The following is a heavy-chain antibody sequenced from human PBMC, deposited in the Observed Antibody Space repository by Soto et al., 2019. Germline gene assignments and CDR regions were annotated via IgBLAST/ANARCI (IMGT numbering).Heavy chain of an antibody. Sequence: ASVKVSCKASGYTFTSYGISWVRQAPGQGLEWMGWISAYNGNTNYAQKLQGRVTMTTDTSTSTAYMELRSLRSDDTAVYYCARAWYSSSWKTYYYYYGMDVWGQGATVTVSS. CDR3: ARAWYSSSWKTYYYYYGMDV. V-gene: IGHV1-18*04. CDR1: GYTFTSYG. J-gene: IGHJ6*02. CDR2: ISAYNGNT. D-gene: IGHD6-13*01.